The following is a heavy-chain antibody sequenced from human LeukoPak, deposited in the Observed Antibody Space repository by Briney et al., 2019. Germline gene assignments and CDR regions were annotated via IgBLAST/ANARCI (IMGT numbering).Heavy chain of an antibody. CDR2: ISYDGSNK. D-gene: IGHD2-21*02. CDR3: ASLAVVTGGN. Sequence: GGSLRLSCAASGFTFSTYGMHWVRQAPGKGLEWVAVISYDGSNKYHADSVKGRFTISRDNSKNTLYLQMNSLRAEDTAVYYCASLAVVTGGNWGQGTLVTVSS. V-gene: IGHV3-30*03. J-gene: IGHJ4*02. CDR1: GFTFSTYG.